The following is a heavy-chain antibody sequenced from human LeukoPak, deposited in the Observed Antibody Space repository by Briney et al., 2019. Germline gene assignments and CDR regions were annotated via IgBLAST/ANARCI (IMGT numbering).Heavy chain of an antibody. CDR1: GYSFTSYW. V-gene: IGHV5-51*01. CDR3: ARSSPHCSSTSCPFDY. J-gene: IGHJ4*02. D-gene: IGHD2-2*01. CDR2: IYPGDSDT. Sequence: NTGESLKISCKGSGYSFTSYWIGWVRQMPGKGMEWMGIIYPGDSDTRYSPSFQGQVTISADKSISTAYLQWSSLKASDTAMYYCARSSPHCSSTSCPFDYWGQGTLVTVSS.